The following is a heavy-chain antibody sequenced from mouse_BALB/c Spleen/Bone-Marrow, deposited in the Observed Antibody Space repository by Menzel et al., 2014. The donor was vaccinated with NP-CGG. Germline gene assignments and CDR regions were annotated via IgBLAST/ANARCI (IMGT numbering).Heavy chain of an antibody. Sequence: QVQLKQAGGGVMKPGASVKISCKATGYTFSSYWIEWVKQRPGHGLEWIGEILPGSGSTNYNEKFKGKATFTADTSSNTAYMRLSSLTSEDSAVYYCAREDGLWYFEVWGAGTTVTVSS. D-gene: IGHD1-1*01. CDR3: AREDGLWYFEV. V-gene: IGHV1-9*01. J-gene: IGHJ1*01. CDR1: GYTFSSYW. CDR2: ILPGSGST.